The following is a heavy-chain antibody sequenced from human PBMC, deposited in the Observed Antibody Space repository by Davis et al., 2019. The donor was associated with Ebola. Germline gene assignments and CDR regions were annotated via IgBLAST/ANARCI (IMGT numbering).Heavy chain of an antibody. CDR1: GFTFSSYW. V-gene: IGHV3-74*01. J-gene: IGHJ6*02. Sequence: HTGGSLRLSCAASGFTFSSYWMHWVRQAPGKGLVWVSRINSDGRSTSYAESLKGRFTISRDNAKNTLYLQMNSLRAEDTAVYYCARDWAYYDFWSGYYTVSYGMDVWGQGTTVTVSS. D-gene: IGHD3-3*01. CDR2: INSDGRST. CDR3: ARDWAYYDFWSGYYTVSYGMDV.